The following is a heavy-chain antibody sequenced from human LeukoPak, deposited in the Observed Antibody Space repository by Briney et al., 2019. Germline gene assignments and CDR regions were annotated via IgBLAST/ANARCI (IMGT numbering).Heavy chain of an antibody. CDR3: AAGRDIVVVPAASYYYYGMDV. CDR1: GFTFSDYY. CDR2: ISSSGGTI. Sequence: GGSLRLSCAASGFTFSDYYMSWIRQAPGKGLEWVSYISSSGGTIYYADSVKGRFTISRDNAKNSLYLQMNSLRAEDTAVYYCAAGRDIVVVPAASYYYYGMDVWGQGTTVTVSS. J-gene: IGHJ6*02. D-gene: IGHD2-2*01. V-gene: IGHV3-11*01.